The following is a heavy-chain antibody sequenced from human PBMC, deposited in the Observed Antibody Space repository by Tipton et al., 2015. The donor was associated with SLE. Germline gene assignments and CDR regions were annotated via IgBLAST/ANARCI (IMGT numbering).Heavy chain of an antibody. D-gene: IGHD3-22*01. V-gene: IGHV4-59*10. Sequence: TLSLTCAVYGGSFSGYYWSWIRQPAGKGLEWIGSIYYSGSTYYNPSLKSRVTISVDTSKNQFSLKLSSVTAADTAVYYCARVEGYYYDSSGPRDWGQGTLVTVSS. CDR1: GGSFSGYY. J-gene: IGHJ4*02. CDR2: IYYSGST. CDR3: ARVEGYYYDSSGPRD.